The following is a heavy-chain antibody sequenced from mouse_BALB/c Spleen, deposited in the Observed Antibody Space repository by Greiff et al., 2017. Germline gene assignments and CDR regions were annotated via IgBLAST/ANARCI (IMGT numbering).Heavy chain of an antibody. Sequence: QVQLQQPGAELVRPGASVKLSCKASGYTFTSYWINWVKQRPGQGLEWIGNIYPSDSYTNYNQKFKDKATLTVDKSSSTAYMQLSSPTSEDSAVYYCTIYDGYLFAYWGQGTLVTVSA. V-gene: IGHV1-69*02. CDR2: IYPSDSYT. CDR3: TIYDGYLFAY. J-gene: IGHJ3*01. D-gene: IGHD2-3*01. CDR1: GYTFTSYW.